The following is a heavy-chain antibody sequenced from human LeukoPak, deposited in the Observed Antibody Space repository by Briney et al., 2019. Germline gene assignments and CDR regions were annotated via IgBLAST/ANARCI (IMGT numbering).Heavy chain of an antibody. Sequence: ASVKVSCKASGYTFTSYDINWVRQATGQGLEWMGWMNPNSGNTGYAQKFQGRVTMTRNTSISTAYMELSSLRSEDTAVYYCARGRPRAFYCSSTSCPYYYYGMDVWGQGTLVTVSS. V-gene: IGHV1-8*01. D-gene: IGHD2-2*01. CDR2: MNPNSGNT. CDR3: ARGRPRAFYCSSTSCPYYYYGMDV. CDR1: GYTFTSYD. J-gene: IGHJ6*02.